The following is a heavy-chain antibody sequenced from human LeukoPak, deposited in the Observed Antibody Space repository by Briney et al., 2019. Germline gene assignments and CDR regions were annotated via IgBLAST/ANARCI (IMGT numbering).Heavy chain of an antibody. CDR2: INPNSGGT. D-gene: IGHD2-8*01. CDR1: GYTFTGYY. CDR3: ARGEPHHCTNGVCYFSNWFDP. J-gene: IGHJ5*02. Sequence: GASVKVSCKASGYTFTGYYMHWVRQAPGQGLEWMGWINPNSGGTNYAQKFQGRVTMTRDTSISTAYMELSRLRSDDTAVYYCARGEPHHCTNGVCYFSNWFDPWGQGTLVTVSS. V-gene: IGHV1-2*02.